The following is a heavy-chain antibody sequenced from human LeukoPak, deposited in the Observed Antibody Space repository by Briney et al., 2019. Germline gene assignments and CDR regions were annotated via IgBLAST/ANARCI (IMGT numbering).Heavy chain of an antibody. Sequence: GGSLRLSCAASGFTFSSYAMHWVRQAPGKGLEWVAVISYDGSNKYYADSVKGRFTISRDNSKNTLYLQMNSLRAEDTAVYYCAGDSAPQDIVVVPAVAKNGLDYWGQGTLVTVSS. CDR1: GFTFSSYA. V-gene: IGHV3-30-3*01. D-gene: IGHD2-2*01. J-gene: IGHJ4*02. CDR2: ISYDGSNK. CDR3: AGDSAPQDIVVVPAVAKNGLDY.